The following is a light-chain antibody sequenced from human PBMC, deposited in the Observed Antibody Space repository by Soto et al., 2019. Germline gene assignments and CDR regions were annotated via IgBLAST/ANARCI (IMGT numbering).Light chain of an antibody. CDR2: GAS. CDR3: QQFDDSVT. Sequence: EIVLTQSPGTLSLSPWERATVSCRASHSVSRTYLAWYQQKPGQAPRLLIYGASDRATGTPDRFSGSGSGTDFTLTISRLEPQDSAVYYCQQFDDSVTFGQGTRLEI. J-gene: IGKJ5*01. CDR1: HSVSRTY. V-gene: IGKV3-20*01.